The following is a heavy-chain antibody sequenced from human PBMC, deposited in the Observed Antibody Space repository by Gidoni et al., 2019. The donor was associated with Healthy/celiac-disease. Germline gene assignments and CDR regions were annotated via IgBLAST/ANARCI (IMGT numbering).Heavy chain of an antibody. D-gene: IGHD5-12*01. CDR1: GGSISSGDYY. CDR3: ARVNRQKEMATISFDY. V-gene: IGHV4-30-4*01. CDR2: IYYSGST. Sequence: LQESGPVLVQPSQTLSLTCTVSGGSISSGDYYWSWIRQPPGKGLEWIGYIYYSGSTYYNPSLKSRVTISVDTSKNQFSLKLSSVTAADTAVYYCARVNRQKEMATISFDYWGQGTLVTVSS. J-gene: IGHJ4*02.